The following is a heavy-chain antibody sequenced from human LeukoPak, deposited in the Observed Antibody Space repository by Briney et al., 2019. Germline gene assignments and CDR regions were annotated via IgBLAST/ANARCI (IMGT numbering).Heavy chain of an antibody. D-gene: IGHD1-26*01. J-gene: IGHJ4*02. Sequence: GGSLRLSCAASGFTFSSYEMNWVRQAPGKGLEWVSYISSSGSTIYYADSVKGRFTISRDNAKNSLYLQMKSLRAEDTAVYYCARRGYHDYSGFDYWGQGTLVTVSS. V-gene: IGHV3-48*03. CDR1: GFTFSSYE. CDR2: ISSSGSTI. CDR3: ARRGYHDYSGFDY.